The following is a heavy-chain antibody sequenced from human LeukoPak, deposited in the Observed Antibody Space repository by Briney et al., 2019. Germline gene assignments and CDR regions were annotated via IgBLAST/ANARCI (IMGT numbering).Heavy chain of an antibody. Sequence: SSETLSLTCTVSGGSISDYYWTWIRQPPGKGLERIAYIHSSGSTNYNPSLKSRVIISVDTSRSQLSLKLSSVTAADTAVYYCARIEGDNSLDYWGQGTLVTVSS. J-gene: IGHJ4*02. CDR1: GGSISDYY. CDR3: ARIEGDNSLDY. D-gene: IGHD3-16*01. CDR2: IHSSGST. V-gene: IGHV4-59*01.